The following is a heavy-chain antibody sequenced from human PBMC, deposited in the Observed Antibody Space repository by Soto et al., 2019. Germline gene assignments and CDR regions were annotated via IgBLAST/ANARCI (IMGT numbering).Heavy chain of an antibody. CDR1: GGTFSSYA. J-gene: IGHJ5*02. CDR2: IIPISGTA. V-gene: IGHV1-69*01. Sequence: QVQLVQSGAEVKKPGSSVKVSCKASGGTFSSYAISWVRQAPGQGLEWMGGIIPISGTANYAQKFQGRVTITADESTSTAYVERSSLRSEDTAVYYCARSPDIVVVVADEGWFDPWGQGTLVTVSS. CDR3: ARSPDIVVVVADEGWFDP. D-gene: IGHD2-15*01.